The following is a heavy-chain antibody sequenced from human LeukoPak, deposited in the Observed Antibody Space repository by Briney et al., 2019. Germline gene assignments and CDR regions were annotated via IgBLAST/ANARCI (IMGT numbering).Heavy chain of an antibody. Sequence: SETLSLTCTVSGVSFSYFYWSWIRQPPGKGLEWIGSIYHSGSTYYNPSLKSRVTISVDTSKNQFSLKLSSVTAADTAVYYCARDMGVYKQQNWFDPWGQGTLVTVSA. CDR2: IYHSGST. CDR1: GVSFSYFY. J-gene: IGHJ5*02. V-gene: IGHV4-38-2*02. D-gene: IGHD2-8*02. CDR3: ARDMGVYKQQNWFDP.